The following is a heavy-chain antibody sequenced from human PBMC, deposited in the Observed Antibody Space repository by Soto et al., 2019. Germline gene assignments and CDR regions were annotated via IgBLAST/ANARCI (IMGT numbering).Heavy chain of an antibody. V-gene: IGHV1-69*01. J-gene: IGHJ4*02. Sequence: QVQLVQSGAEERKPGSSVKVSCKVSGGSFSNYAISWVREAPGQGLEWMGGIIPMFTTPNYAQKFQDRVTITADESTSTVYMRLSSLRSDDTAVYYCGRRRLFGDYGDLDYWGQGTLVIVSS. CDR1: GGSFSNYA. CDR3: GRRRLFGDYGDLDY. D-gene: IGHD4-17*01. CDR2: IIPMFTTP.